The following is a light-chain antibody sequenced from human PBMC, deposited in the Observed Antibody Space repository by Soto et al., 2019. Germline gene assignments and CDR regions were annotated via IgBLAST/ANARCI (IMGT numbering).Light chain of an antibody. V-gene: IGKV3-20*01. CDR2: GAS. CDR3: QQHGTSPRT. J-gene: IGKJ1*01. Sequence: EIVLTQSPGTLSLSPGERATLSCRASHSVSSSYLAWYQQRPGQAPRLLIYGASSRATSIPDRFSGSGSGTDFDLTISRLEPEDFAVYYCQQHGTSPRTFGQGTKVEIK. CDR1: HSVSSSY.